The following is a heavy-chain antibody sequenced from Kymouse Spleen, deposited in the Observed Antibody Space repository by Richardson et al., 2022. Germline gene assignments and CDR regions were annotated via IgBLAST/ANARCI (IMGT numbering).Heavy chain of an antibody. CDR2: ISWNSGSI. Sequence: EVQLVESGGGLVQPGRSLRLSCAASGFTFDDYAMHWVRQAPGKGLEWVSGISWNSGSIGYADSVKGRFTISRDNAKNSLYLQMNSLRAEDTALYYCAKAATGTTSGVYYYYGMDVWGQGTTVTVSS. V-gene: IGHV3-9*01. J-gene: IGHJ6*02. CDR3: AKAATGTTSGVYYYYGMDV. CDR1: GFTFDDYA. D-gene: IGHD1-1*01.